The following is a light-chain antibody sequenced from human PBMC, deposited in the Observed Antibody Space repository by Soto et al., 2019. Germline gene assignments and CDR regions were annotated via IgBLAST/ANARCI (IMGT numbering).Light chain of an antibody. Sequence: DIQMTQEPSFLSASIGDRVTITCREIQNIIRHLNWYQHKPGRAPRLLIYAASTLQTGVPSRFTGSGSGTEFTLTISCLQPVDIATYYFQHCYTMRLALGQGTRLEIK. V-gene: IGKV1-39*01. J-gene: IGKJ5*01. CDR2: AAS. CDR3: QHCYTMRLA. CDR1: QNIIRH.